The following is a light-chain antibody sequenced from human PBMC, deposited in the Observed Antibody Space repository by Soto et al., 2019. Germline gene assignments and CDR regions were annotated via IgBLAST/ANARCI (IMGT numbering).Light chain of an antibody. CDR3: QQHGDSLT. V-gene: IGKV3-20*01. CDR1: QSVNTNY. CDR2: GAS. J-gene: IGKJ4*01. Sequence: ETVWTQSPGTLCLSPGGRATLSCRASQSVNTNYLGWYQQKPGQAPRLLMDGASSRATGIPDRFSGSGSGTDFTLTISRLEPEDFAVYYCQQHGDSLTFGGGTKVDIK.